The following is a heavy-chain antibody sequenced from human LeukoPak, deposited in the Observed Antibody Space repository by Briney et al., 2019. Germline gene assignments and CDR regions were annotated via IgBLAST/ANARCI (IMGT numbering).Heavy chain of an antibody. Sequence: SETLSLTCTVSGGSISSYYWSCIRQPAGKRLEWIGRISSSGSTNYNPSLKSRVTMSVDSSKNQFSLILISVTAADTAVYYCARDPDWNYADYWGQGTLVTVSS. V-gene: IGHV4-4*07. D-gene: IGHD1-7*01. J-gene: IGHJ4*02. CDR2: ISSSGST. CDR1: GGSISSYY. CDR3: ARDPDWNYADY.